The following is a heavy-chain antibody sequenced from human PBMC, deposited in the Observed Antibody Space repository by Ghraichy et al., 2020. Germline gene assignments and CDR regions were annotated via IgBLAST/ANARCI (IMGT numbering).Heavy chain of an antibody. Sequence: SQTLSLTCTVSGGSISSGGYYWSWIRQHPGKGLEWIGYIFYSGSTYYNPSLKSLVTISVDTSKNQFSLKLSSVTAADTAVYYCARVYFYDSSGQTGYYFDLWGRGTLVTVSS. CDR3: ARVYFYDSSGQTGYYFDL. CDR1: GGSISSGGYY. D-gene: IGHD3-22*01. CDR2: IFYSGST. J-gene: IGHJ2*01. V-gene: IGHV4-31*01.